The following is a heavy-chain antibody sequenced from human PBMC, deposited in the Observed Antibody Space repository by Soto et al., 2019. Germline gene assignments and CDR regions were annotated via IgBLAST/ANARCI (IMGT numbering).Heavy chain of an antibody. CDR3: ARGLWVVAAAYRFDY. D-gene: IGHD2-15*01. V-gene: IGHV4-30-4*01. J-gene: IGHJ4*02. CDR1: GGSISSGDYY. CDR2: IYYSGST. Sequence: QVQLQESGPGLAKPSQTLSLTCTVSGGSISSGDYYWSWIRQPPGKGLEWIGYIYYSGSTYYNPSLKSRVTISVDTSKNQFSLKLSSVTAADTAVYYCARGLWVVAAAYRFDYWGQGTLVTVSS.